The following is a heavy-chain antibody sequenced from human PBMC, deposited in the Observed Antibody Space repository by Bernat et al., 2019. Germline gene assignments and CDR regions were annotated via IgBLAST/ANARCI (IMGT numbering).Heavy chain of an antibody. CDR1: GYTFTGYY. D-gene: IGHD6-6*01. CDR2: INPNSGGT. Sequence: QVQLVQSGAEVKKPGASVKVSCKDSGYTFTGYYMHWVRQAPGQGLEWMGWINPNSGGTNFAQKFQGWVTMTRDTSISTAYVELSRLRSDDTAVYYCARFPPRYSSSSGAFDIWGQGTMVTVSS. J-gene: IGHJ3*02. V-gene: IGHV1-2*04. CDR3: ARFPPRYSSSSGAFDI.